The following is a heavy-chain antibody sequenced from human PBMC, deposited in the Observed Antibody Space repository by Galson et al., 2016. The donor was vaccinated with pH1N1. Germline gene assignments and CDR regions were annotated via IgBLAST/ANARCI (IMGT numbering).Heavy chain of an antibody. Sequence: SVKVSCKASGGTFSSYGISWVRQAPGQGLEWMGGIIPIFDTPKYAQKFQGRVTITADESTSTAYMKLSSLRSEDTAVYYCAREDYFDPDFIDWYFDLWGRGTLVTVSS. J-gene: IGHJ2*01. D-gene: IGHD3-22*01. CDR3: AREDYFDPDFIDWYFDL. V-gene: IGHV1-69*13. CDR2: IIPIFDTP. CDR1: GGTFSSYG.